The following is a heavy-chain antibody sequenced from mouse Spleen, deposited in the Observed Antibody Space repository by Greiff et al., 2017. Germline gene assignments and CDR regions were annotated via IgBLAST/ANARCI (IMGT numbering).Heavy chain of an antibody. V-gene: IGHV1-85*01. J-gene: IGHJ3*01. CDR3: ARGGRNPWFAY. CDR1: GYTFTSYD. Sequence: QVQLQQSGPELVKPGASVKLSCKASGYTFTSYDINWVKQRPGQGLEWIGWIYPRDGSTKYNEKFKGKATLTVDTSSSTAYMELHSLTSEDSAVYFCARGGRNPWFAYWGQGTLVTVSA. CDR2: IYPRDGST.